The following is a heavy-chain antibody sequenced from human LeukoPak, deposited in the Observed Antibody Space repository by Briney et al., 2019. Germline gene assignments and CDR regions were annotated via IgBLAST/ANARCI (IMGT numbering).Heavy chain of an antibody. V-gene: IGHV3-30-3*01. D-gene: IGHD6-13*01. CDR3: ARDHVIRIAAAPLDY. Sequence: GGSLRLSCAASGFTFSSYAMHWVRQAPGKGLEWVAVISYDGSNKYYADSVKGRFTISRDNSKNTLYLQMNSLRAEDTAVYYCARDHVIRIAAAPLDYWGQGTLVTVSS. CDR2: ISYDGSNK. CDR1: GFTFSSYA. J-gene: IGHJ4*02.